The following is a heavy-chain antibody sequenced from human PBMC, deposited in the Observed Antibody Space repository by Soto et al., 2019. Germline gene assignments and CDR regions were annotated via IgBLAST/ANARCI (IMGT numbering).Heavy chain of an antibody. J-gene: IGHJ6*02. D-gene: IGHD1-1*01. Sequence: PGGSLRLSCVASGFTFDTYGIHWVRQAPGKGLQWVALISYEGSNTYYADSVRGRFTISRDNSKNTLYLQINALRPEDTGVYYCXRVTPGNNLYYFSGLDVWGQGTSVTVSS. V-gene: IGHV3-30-3*01. CDR3: XRVTPGNNLYYFSGLDV. CDR1: GFTFDTYG. CDR2: ISYEGSNT.